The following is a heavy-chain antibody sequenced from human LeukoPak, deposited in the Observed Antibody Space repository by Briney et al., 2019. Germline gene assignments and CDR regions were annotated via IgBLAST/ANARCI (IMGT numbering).Heavy chain of an antibody. CDR1: GGSFCGYY. V-gene: IGHV4-34*01. D-gene: IGHD4-17*01. CDR3: ARGSDGDYWNWFDP. J-gene: IGHJ5*02. Sequence: PSETLSLTCAVYGGSFCGYYWSWIRQPPGKGLEWIGEINHNGSTNYNPSLKSRVTISVDTSKNQFSLKLSSVIAADTAVYYCARGSDGDYWNWFDPWGQGTLVTVSS. CDR2: INHNGST.